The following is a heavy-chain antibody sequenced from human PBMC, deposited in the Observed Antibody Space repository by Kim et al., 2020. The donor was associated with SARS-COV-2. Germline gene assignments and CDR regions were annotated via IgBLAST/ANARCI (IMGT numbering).Heavy chain of an antibody. V-gene: IGHV1-2*02. CDR3: ARDQRITIFDGFDP. CDR2: INPNSGGT. CDR1: GYTFTGYY. J-gene: IGHJ5*02. Sequence: ASVKVSCKASGYTFTGYYMHWVRQAPGQGLEWMGWINPNSGGTNYAQKFQGRVTMTRDTSISTAYMELSRLRSDDTAVYYCARDQRITIFDGFDPWGQGTLVTVSS. D-gene: IGHD3-3*01.